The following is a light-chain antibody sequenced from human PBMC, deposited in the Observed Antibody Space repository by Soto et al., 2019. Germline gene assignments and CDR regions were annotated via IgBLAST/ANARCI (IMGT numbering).Light chain of an antibody. CDR1: SSDVGRYNY. Sequence: QSALTQPASVSGSPGQSITISCTGTSSDVGRYNYVSWYQQHPGEAPKLMIYEVSNRPSGVSNRFSGSKSGNTASLTISGLQTEDEADYYCSSYTSSSTYVFGTGTKLTVL. CDR3: SSYTSSSTYV. J-gene: IGLJ1*01. CDR2: EVS. V-gene: IGLV2-14*01.